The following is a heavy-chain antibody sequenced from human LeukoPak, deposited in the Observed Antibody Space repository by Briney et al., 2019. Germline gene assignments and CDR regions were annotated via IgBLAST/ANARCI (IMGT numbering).Heavy chain of an antibody. CDR3: AKDPWDSSRGRTANFDY. Sequence: PGRSLRLSCAASGFTFSSYGMHWVRQAPGKGLEWVAVISYDGSNKYYADSVKGRFTISRDNSKNTLYLQMNSLRAEDTAVYYCAKDPWDSSRGRTANFDYWGQGTLVTVSS. D-gene: IGHD6-19*01. CDR1: GFTFSSYG. V-gene: IGHV3-30*18. CDR2: ISYDGSNK. J-gene: IGHJ4*02.